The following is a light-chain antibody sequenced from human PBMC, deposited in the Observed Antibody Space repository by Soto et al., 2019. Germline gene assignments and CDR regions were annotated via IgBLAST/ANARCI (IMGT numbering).Light chain of an antibody. CDR1: QSVSRY. V-gene: IGKV3-11*01. CDR2: DAS. J-gene: IGKJ3*01. Sequence: EIVLTQSPATLSLSPGERATLSCRASQSVSRYLAWYQQKPGQAPRLLIYDASNRATGIPARFSGSGSGTDFTLTISSLEPEDFAVYYCQQRSNFGPGTKVYIK. CDR3: QQRSN.